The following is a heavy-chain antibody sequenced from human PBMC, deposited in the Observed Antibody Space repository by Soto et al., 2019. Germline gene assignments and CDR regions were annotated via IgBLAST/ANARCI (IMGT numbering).Heavy chain of an antibody. J-gene: IGHJ6*02. CDR1: GFTFSNAW. CDR2: IKSKTDGGTT. CDR3: TTSRYGEYYYGMDV. D-gene: IGHD3-10*01. V-gene: IGHV3-15*07. Sequence: GGSLRLSCAASGFTFSNAWMNWVRQAPGKGLEWVGRIKSKTDGGTTDYAAPVKGRFTISRDDSKNTLFLQMNSLKTEDTAVFYCTTSRYGEYYYGMDVWGQGTTVTVSS.